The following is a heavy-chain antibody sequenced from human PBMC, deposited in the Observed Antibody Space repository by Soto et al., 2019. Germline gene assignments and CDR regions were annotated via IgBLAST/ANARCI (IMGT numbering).Heavy chain of an antibody. CDR2: IYWDDSK. D-gene: IGHD1-26*01. V-gene: IGHV2-5*02. Sequence: QITLKESGPTLVKHTQTLTLTYTFSGFSLTTDRVGVGWIRQPPGEALEWLAVIYWDDSKTYRPSLESRLTITKDTSKNQVAHTMTNMDSLDTATYYCAHAYGGRSLYWGQGTLVTVSS. J-gene: IGHJ4*02. CDR1: GFSLTTDRVG. CDR3: AHAYGGRSLY.